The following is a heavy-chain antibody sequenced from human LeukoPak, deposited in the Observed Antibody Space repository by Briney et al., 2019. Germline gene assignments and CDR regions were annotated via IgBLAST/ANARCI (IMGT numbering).Heavy chain of an antibody. V-gene: IGHV1-46*04. CDR1: GYTFTNYY. D-gene: IGHD6-19*01. Sequence: ASVKVSCKASGYTFTNYYMHWVRQAPGQGLEWMGIINPSGGSTRYEQKLQGRVTMTRDTSTSTVYMELSSLRSEDTAVYYCARESDLAVAGTGFDYGGQGTLVTVSS. CDR3: ARESDLAVAGTGFDY. CDR2: INPSGGST. J-gene: IGHJ4*02.